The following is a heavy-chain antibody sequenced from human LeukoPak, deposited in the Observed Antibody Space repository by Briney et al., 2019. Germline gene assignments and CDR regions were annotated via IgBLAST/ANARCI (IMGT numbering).Heavy chain of an antibody. CDR3: ARGRASMIVVVSLAFDI. CDR1: GFTFSIYS. CDR2: ISSSSSYI. J-gene: IGHJ3*02. D-gene: IGHD3-22*01. Sequence: PGGSLRLSCAASGFTFSIYSMNWVRQAPGKGLEWVSSISSSSSYIYYADSVKGRFTISRDNAKSSLYLQMNSLRAEDTAVYYCARGRASMIVVVSLAFDIWGQGKMVTVSS. V-gene: IGHV3-21*01.